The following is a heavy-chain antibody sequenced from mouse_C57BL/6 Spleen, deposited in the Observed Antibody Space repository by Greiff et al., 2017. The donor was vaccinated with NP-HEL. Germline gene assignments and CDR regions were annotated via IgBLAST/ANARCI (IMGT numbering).Heavy chain of an antibody. CDR1: GYTFTSYW. J-gene: IGHJ1*03. Sequence: QVQLQQSGAELVKPGASVKMSCKASGYTFTSYWITWVKQRPGQGLEWIGDIYPGSGSTNYNEKFKSKATLTVDTSSSTAYMQLSSLTSEDSAVYYCARGGPYYSTGWYFDVWGTGTTVTVSS. V-gene: IGHV1-55*01. D-gene: IGHD3-1*01. CDR2: IYPGSGST. CDR3: ARGGPYYSTGWYFDV.